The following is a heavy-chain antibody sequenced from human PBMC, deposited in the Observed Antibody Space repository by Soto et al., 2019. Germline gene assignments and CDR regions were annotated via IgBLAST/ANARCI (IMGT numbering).Heavy chain of an antibody. D-gene: IGHD3-16*01. CDR1: GYTFTSYY. Sequence: QVQLVQSGAEVKKPGASVKVSCKASGYTFTSYYMHWVRQAPGQGLEWMGIINPSGGSTRYAQKFQGRVTMTRDTSTSTVYMELSSLGSEDTAVYYCARDQRRGFDYWGQGTLVTVSS. V-gene: IGHV1-46*01. CDR2: INPSGGST. J-gene: IGHJ4*02. CDR3: ARDQRRGFDY.